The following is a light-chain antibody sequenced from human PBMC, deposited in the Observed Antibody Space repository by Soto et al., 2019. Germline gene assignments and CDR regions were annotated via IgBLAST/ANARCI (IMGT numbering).Light chain of an antibody. CDR3: QQYNSYSET. J-gene: IGKJ4*01. Sequence: DIQMTQSPSTLSASVGDRVTITCRASQSISSWLAWYQQKPGKAPKLLIHDASSLESGVPSRFSGSGSGTEFTLTISSLQPDDFATYYCQQYNSYSETFGGGTRWIS. V-gene: IGKV1-5*01. CDR1: QSISSW. CDR2: DAS.